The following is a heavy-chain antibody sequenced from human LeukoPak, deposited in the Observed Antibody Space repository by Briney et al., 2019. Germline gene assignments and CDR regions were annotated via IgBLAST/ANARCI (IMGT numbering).Heavy chain of an antibody. CDR1: GGSFSGDY. V-gene: IGHV4-34*01. CDR3: ARGYYLSG. CDR2: INHSGSS. D-gene: IGHD3-10*01. J-gene: IGHJ3*01. Sequence: SETLSPTCAVYGGSFSGDYWSWIRQPPGKGLEWIGEINHSGSSNYNPSLKSRVTISVDTSKNQFSLKLSSVTAADTAVYYCARGYYLSGWGQGTMVTVSS.